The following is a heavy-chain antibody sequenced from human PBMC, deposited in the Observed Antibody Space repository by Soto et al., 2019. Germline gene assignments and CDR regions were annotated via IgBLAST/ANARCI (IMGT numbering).Heavy chain of an antibody. CDR1: GGTFSSYA. V-gene: IGHV1-69*13. D-gene: IGHD4-17*01. J-gene: IGHJ6*02. Sequence: SVKVSCKASGGTFSSYAISWVRQALGQGLEWMGGIIPIFGTANYAQKFQGRVTITADESTSTAYMELRSLRSEDTAAYYCARDAATVTTSEGYYYGMDAWGQGTTVTVSS. CDR2: IIPIFGTA. CDR3: ARDAATVTTSEGYYYGMDA.